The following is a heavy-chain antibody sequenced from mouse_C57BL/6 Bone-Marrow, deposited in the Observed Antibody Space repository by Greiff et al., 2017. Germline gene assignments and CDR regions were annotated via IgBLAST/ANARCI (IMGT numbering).Heavy chain of an antibody. CDR1: GYTFTSYG. Sequence: QVQLKQSGAELARPGASVKLSCKASGYTFTSYGISWVKQRTGQGLEWIGEIYPRSGNTYYNEKFKGKATLTADKSSSTAYMELRSLTSEDSAVYFCARSIYDGYYTWFAYWGQGTLVTVSA. J-gene: IGHJ3*01. CDR2: IYPRSGNT. V-gene: IGHV1-81*01. D-gene: IGHD2-3*01. CDR3: ARSIYDGYYTWFAY.